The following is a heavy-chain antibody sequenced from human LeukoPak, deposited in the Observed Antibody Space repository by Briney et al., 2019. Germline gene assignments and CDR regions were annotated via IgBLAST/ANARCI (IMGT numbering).Heavy chain of an antibody. Sequence: GGSLRLSCAASGFTFSSYSMTWVRQAPGKGLEWVSSISSSSSYIYYADSVKGRFTISRDNAKKSLYLQMDSLRAEDTAVYCCAREGDILTAFDYWGQGTLVTVSS. CDR3: AREGDILTAFDY. V-gene: IGHV3-21*01. CDR1: GFTFSSYS. J-gene: IGHJ4*02. D-gene: IGHD3-9*01. CDR2: ISSSSSYI.